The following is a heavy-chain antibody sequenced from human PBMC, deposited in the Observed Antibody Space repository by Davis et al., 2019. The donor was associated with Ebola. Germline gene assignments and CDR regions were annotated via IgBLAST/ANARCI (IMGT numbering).Heavy chain of an antibody. D-gene: IGHD3-22*01. V-gene: IGHV5-10-1*01. J-gene: IGHJ4*02. CDR2: IDPSDSST. CDR3: AISPFYYDSVGYYSLAY. CDR1: GYTFRSYW. Sequence: KVSCKGSGYTFRSYWISWVRQMPGKGLDWMGRIDPSDSSTSYSPSFQGNVTISVDQSISSSYVQWSSLKATYTAMYYCAISPFYYDSVGYYSLAYWGQGTLVTVSP.